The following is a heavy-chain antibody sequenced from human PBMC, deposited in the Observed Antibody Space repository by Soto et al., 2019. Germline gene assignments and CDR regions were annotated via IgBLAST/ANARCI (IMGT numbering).Heavy chain of an antibody. CDR3: ARETYYYDSSGFDY. D-gene: IGHD3-22*01. CDR1: GYTFTSYG. Sequence: GASVKVSWKASGYTFTSYGISWVRQAPGQGLEWMGWISAYNGNTNYAQKLQGRVTMTTDTSTSTAYMELRSLRSDDTAVYYCARETYYYDSSGFDYWGQGTLVTVSS. V-gene: IGHV1-18*01. CDR2: ISAYNGNT. J-gene: IGHJ4*02.